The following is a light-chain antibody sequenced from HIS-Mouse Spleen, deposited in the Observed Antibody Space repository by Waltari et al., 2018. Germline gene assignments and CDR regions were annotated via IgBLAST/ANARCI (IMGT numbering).Light chain of an antibody. V-gene: IGLV1-44*01. CDR1: SSNIGRNT. CDR3: AAWDDSLNGVV. J-gene: IGLJ2*01. Sequence: QSVLTQPPSASGTPGQSVTISCSGSSSNIGRNTVNWYQQPPGTAPKLLIYRNNQRPSGVPDRFSGSKSGTSASLAISGLQSEDEADYYCAAWDDSLNGVVFGGGTKLTVL. CDR2: RNN.